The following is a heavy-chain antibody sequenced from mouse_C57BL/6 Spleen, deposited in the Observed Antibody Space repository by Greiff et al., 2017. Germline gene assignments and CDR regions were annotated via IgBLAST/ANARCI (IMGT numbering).Heavy chain of an antibody. J-gene: IGHJ3*01. CDR3: ALYYGSSRGFAY. D-gene: IGHD1-1*01. CDR1: GYTFTDYN. CDR2: INPNNGGT. Sequence: VQLQQSGPELVKPGASVKIPCKASGYTFTDYNMDWVKQSHGKSLEWIGDINPNNGGTIYNQKFKGKATLTVDKSSSTAYMELRSLTSEDTAVYYCALYYGSSRGFAYWGQGTLVTVSA. V-gene: IGHV1-18*01.